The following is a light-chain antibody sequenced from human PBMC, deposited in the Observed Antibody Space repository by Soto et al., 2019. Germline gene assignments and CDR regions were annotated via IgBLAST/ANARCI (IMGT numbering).Light chain of an antibody. CDR2: AGS. J-gene: IGKJ2*01. V-gene: IGKV1-9*01. CDR3: QQVNTFPHT. Sequence: DIQLTQSPSFLSASVGDRVTITCRASQGIASHLAWYQQTPGKAPKFLIYAGSSLESGVPSRLSGSGFGTEFTLTISSLQPEDFATYYCQQVNTFPHTFGQGTKLETK. CDR1: QGIASH.